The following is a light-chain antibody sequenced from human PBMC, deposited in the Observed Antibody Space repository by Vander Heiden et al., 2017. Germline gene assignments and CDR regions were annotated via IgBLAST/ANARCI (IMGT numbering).Light chain of an antibody. CDR1: RLGDKY. V-gene: IGLV3-1*01. CDR2: QDS. J-gene: IGLJ2*01. CDR3: QAWANSTVV. Sequence: SYELTQSPSLPVSQGQTATITGSGDRLGDKYACWYQHRPGPSPVLVIYQDSKRPSGIPGRFSGSNSGNTATLTISGTQAMDEADYYCQAWANSTVVFGGGTKLTVL.